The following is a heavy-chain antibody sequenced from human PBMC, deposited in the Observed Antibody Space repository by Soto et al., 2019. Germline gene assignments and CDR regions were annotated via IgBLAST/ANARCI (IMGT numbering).Heavy chain of an antibody. Sequence: PGGSPRLSCAASGFTFSDFEMTWVRQAPGKGLEWVSYTSSSGSRIYYADSVKGRFTISRDNANNSLYLQLNSLRVEDTAVYYCARVAGLRPLRLDYWGQGALVTVS. CDR3: ARVAGLRPLRLDY. CDR1: GFTFSDFE. CDR2: TSSSGSRI. V-gene: IGHV3-48*03. J-gene: IGHJ4*02. D-gene: IGHD4-17*01.